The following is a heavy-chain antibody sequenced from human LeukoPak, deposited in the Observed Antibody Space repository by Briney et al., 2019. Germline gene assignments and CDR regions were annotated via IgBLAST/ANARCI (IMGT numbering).Heavy chain of an antibody. D-gene: IGHD6-13*01. CDR1: GFTFSSYI. V-gene: IGHV3-7*01. CDR2: IKQDGSEK. J-gene: IGHJ4*02. CDR3: ARDSAGNDY. Sequence: GGSLRLSCEASGFTFSSYIMTWVRQAPGKGLEWVANIKQDGSEKYYVDSVKGRFTISRDNAKNSLYLQMNSLRAEDTAMYYCARDSAGNDYWGQGTLVTVSS.